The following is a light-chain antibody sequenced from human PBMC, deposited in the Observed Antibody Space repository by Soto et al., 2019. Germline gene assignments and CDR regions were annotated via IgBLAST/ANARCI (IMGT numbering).Light chain of an antibody. V-gene: IGKV3-15*01. Sequence: EIVMTQSPATLSVSPGERATLSCRASQSVTSNLAWYQQKPGQAPRLLIYGASTRATGIPARFSGSGSGTEFTLTISSLHSEDFAVYYWQQYNNWPPTFGQGTRLEIK. CDR1: QSVTSN. J-gene: IGKJ5*01. CDR3: QQYNNWPPT. CDR2: GAS.